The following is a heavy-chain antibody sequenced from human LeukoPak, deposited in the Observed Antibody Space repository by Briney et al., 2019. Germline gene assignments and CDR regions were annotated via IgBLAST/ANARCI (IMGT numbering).Heavy chain of an antibody. CDR2: ISYDGSNK. CDR1: GFTFSSYA. V-gene: IGHV3-30-3*01. D-gene: IGHD6-13*01. J-gene: IGHJ4*02. Sequence: PGGSLRLSCAASGFTFSSYAMHWVRQAPGKGLEWVAVISYDGSNKYYADPVKGRFTISRDNSKNTLYLQMNSLRAEDTAVYYCARDRLKGSSSWYPADYWGQGALVTVSS. CDR3: ARDRLKGSSSWYPADY.